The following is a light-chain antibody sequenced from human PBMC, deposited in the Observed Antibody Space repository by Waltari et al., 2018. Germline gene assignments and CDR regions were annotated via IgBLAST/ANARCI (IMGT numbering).Light chain of an antibody. CDR2: WAF. CDR1: QSVLSTFNTKNY. J-gene: IGKJ1*01. CDR3: QQYLSPPRT. V-gene: IGKV4-1*01. Sequence: DIVMTQSPDSLAVSLGERATINCKSTQSVLSTFNTKNYLAWFQQKPGQPPKLLIYWAFTRESGVPDRVSGSGSGTDFTLTISSLQAEDVAVYYCQQYLSPPRTFGQGTKVEIK.